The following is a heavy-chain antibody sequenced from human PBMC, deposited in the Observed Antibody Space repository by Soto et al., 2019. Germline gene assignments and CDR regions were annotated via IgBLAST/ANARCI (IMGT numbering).Heavy chain of an antibody. CDR2: ISWDGGST. CDR3: AVIAAAGTRLDY. CDR1: GFTFDDYT. Sequence: EVQLVESGGVVVQPGGSLRLSCAASGFTFDDYTMHWVRQAPGKGLEWVSLISWDGGSTYYADSVKGRFTISRDNSKNSLYLQMNSLRTEDTALYSCAVIAAAGTRLDYWGQGTLVTVSS. J-gene: IGHJ4*02. D-gene: IGHD6-13*01. V-gene: IGHV3-43*01.